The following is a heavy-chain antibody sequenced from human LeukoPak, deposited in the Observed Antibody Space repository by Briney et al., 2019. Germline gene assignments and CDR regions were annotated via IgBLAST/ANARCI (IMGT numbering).Heavy chain of an antibody. Sequence: SETLSLTCAVYGGSFSGYYWSWIRQPPGKGLEWIGEINHSGSTNYNPSLKSRVTISVDTSKNQFSLKLSSVTAADTAVYYCARIPRDVRGADYWGQGTLVTVSS. CDR2: INHSGST. CDR1: GGSFSGYY. J-gene: IGHJ4*02. V-gene: IGHV4-34*01. D-gene: IGHD3-10*02. CDR3: ARIPRDVRGADY.